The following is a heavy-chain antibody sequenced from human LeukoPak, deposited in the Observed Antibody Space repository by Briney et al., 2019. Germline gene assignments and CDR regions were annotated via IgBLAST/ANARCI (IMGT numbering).Heavy chain of an antibody. D-gene: IGHD3-16*02. CDR3: ARGALPRPTFGGVIVRGGGDAFDI. V-gene: IGHV3-66*01. J-gene: IGHJ3*02. Sequence: GGSLRLSCAASGFTFSSYAMSWVRQAPGKGLEWVSVIYTTSGTYYADFVKGRFTISRDNSKNTVFLQMNSLRAEDTAVYYCARGALPRPTFGGVIVRGGGDAFDIWGQGTMVTVSS. CDR2: IYTTSGT. CDR1: GFTFSSYA.